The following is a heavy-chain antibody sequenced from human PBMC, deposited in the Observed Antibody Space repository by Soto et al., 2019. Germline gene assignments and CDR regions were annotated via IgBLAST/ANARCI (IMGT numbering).Heavy chain of an antibody. CDR1: GLTFSNYW. Sequence: GGSLRLSCTASGLTFSNYWVHWVRQTPGKGLVWVSRIDSDGSSTSYADSVKGRFTISRDNSKNTVYLQMNSLRLEDTAVYYCARGPSYSDSYFDHWGQGTPVTVSS. J-gene: IGHJ4*02. CDR3: ARGPSYSDSYFDH. V-gene: IGHV3-74*01. CDR2: IDSDGSST. D-gene: IGHD4-17*01.